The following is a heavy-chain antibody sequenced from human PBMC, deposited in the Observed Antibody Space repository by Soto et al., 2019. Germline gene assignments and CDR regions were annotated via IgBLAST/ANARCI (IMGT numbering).Heavy chain of an antibody. CDR3: AREGRGKKAGYNGLVSLGY. V-gene: IGHV1-69*06. CDR1: GSRFSNYV. D-gene: IGHD2-2*02. CDR2: IHPICNDT. J-gene: IGHJ4*02. Sequence: QVQLVQAGADVNTPGSSLKVSCKVSGSRFSNYVSSWVRPAPGHGLEWLGRIHPICNDTKYAQRFQGRVTIPADKTTSTDSLELSSLRSDDTAVYYCAREGRGKKAGYNGLVSLGYWGQGTLVTVSS.